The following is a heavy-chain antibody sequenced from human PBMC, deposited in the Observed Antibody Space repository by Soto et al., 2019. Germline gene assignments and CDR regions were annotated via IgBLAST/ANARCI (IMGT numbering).Heavy chain of an antibody. J-gene: IGHJ4*02. D-gene: IGHD3-10*01. V-gene: IGHV3-49*03. CDR2: IRSKAYGGTT. CDR1: GFTFGDYA. CDR3: TRSVVRGARRYYFDY. Sequence: GGSLRLSCTASGFTFGDYAMSWFRQAPGKGLEWVGFIRSKAYGGTTEYAASVKGRFTISRDDSKSIAYLQMNSLKTEDTAVYYCTRSVVRGARRYYFDYWGQGTLVTVSS.